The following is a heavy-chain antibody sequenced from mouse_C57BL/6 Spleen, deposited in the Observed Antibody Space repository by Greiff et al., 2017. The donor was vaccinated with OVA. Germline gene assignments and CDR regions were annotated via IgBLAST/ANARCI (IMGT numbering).Heavy chain of an antibody. J-gene: IGHJ1*03. D-gene: IGHD1-1*01. Sequence: EVQLQESGPGLVKPSQSLSLTCSVTGYSITSGYYWNWIRQFPGNKLEWMGYISYDGSNNYNPSLKNRISITRDTSKNQCFLKLNSVTTEDTATYYCAREGYGSSYWYFDVWGTGTTVTVSS. CDR1: GYSITSGYY. V-gene: IGHV3-6*01. CDR3: AREGYGSSYWYFDV. CDR2: ISYDGSN.